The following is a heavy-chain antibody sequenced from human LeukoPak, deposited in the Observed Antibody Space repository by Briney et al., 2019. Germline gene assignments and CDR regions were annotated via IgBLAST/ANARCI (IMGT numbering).Heavy chain of an antibody. V-gene: IGHV4-4*07. CDR3: ARVELIVALPTSFDP. Sequence: SETLSLTCSVSGGSISSYYWSWIRQPAGKGLEWIGRIYTSGSTNYNPSLKSRATMSVDTSKNQFSPKLSSVTAADTAVYYCARVELIVALPTSFDPWGQGTLVTVSS. J-gene: IGHJ5*02. CDR1: GGSISSYY. CDR2: IYTSGST. D-gene: IGHD5-12*01.